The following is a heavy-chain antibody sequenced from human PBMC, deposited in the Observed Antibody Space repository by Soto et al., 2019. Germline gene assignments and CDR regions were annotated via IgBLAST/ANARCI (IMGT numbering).Heavy chain of an antibody. CDR1: GYSFTSYW. Sequence: PGESLKISCKGSGYSFTSYWISWVRQMPGKGLGGMGRSDPMDSYTNYSPSFQGHVTISADKSISTAYLQWSSLKASATAMYSCPRLGSGFNLGYCSGGSCYHSRNWFDPWGQGTLVTVSS. J-gene: IGHJ5*02. CDR3: PRLGSGFNLGYCSGGSCYHSRNWFDP. CDR2: SDPMDSYT. D-gene: IGHD2-15*01. V-gene: IGHV5-10-1*01.